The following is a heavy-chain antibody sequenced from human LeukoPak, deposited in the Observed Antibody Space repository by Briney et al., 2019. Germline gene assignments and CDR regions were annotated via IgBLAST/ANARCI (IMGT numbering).Heavy chain of an antibody. CDR1: GYSISSGYY. D-gene: IGHD3-10*01. Sequence: PSETLSLTCTVSGYSISSGYYWGWIRQPPGKGLEWIGIIYHSGRTDYNPSLKSRVTISEDTSKNQFSLKLSSVTAADTAVYYCASCRSGSYYSDYYYYYMDVWGKGTTVTVSS. CDR2: IYHSGRT. CDR3: ASCRSGSYYSDYYYYYMDV. V-gene: IGHV4-38-2*02. J-gene: IGHJ6*03.